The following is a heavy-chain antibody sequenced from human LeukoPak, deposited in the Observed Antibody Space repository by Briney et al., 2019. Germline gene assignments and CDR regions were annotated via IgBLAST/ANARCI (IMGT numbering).Heavy chain of an antibody. CDR3: ANSLAVTGLFDY. D-gene: IGHD6-19*01. CDR1: GFTFSSYA. Sequence: GSLRLSCAASGFTFSSYARSWVRQAPGKGLEWVSVVSGSGGSTYYADSVKGRFTISRDNSKNTLYLQMNSLRADDTAVYFCANSLAVTGLFDYWGQGTLVTVSS. V-gene: IGHV3-23*01. J-gene: IGHJ4*02. CDR2: VSGSGGST.